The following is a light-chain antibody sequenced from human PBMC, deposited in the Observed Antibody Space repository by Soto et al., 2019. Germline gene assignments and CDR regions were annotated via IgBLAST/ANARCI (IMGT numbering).Light chain of an antibody. CDR1: QSLSSNS. Sequence: EIVLTQFPDTLSLSPGERATLSCRASQSLSSNSLAWYQQKRGQAPRLLIHGASSRATGIPDRFSGSGSGTDSTLTISRLEPEDFEVYYCQQYGGSPRTFGQGTKVEVK. CDR2: GAS. CDR3: QQYGGSPRT. J-gene: IGKJ1*01. V-gene: IGKV3-20*01.